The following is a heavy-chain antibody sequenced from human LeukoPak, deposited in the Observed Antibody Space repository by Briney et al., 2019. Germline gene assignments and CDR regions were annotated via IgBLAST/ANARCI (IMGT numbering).Heavy chain of an antibody. Sequence: SETLSLTCTVSGDSISSYYWSWIRQPPGKGLEWIGYIYYSGSTYYNPSLKSRVTISVDTSKNQFSLKLSSVTAADTAVYYCATSPQYGGYWGQGTLVTVSS. CDR1: GDSISSYY. CDR2: IYYSGST. D-gene: IGHD4-23*01. V-gene: IGHV4-59*04. CDR3: ATSPQYGGY. J-gene: IGHJ4*02.